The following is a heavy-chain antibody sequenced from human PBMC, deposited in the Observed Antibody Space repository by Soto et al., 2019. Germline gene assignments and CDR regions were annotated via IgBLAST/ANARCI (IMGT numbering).Heavy chain of an antibody. V-gene: IGHV4-61*01. Sequence: QVQLQESGPGLVKTSETLSLTCTVSGGSVSSGSYYWSWIRQPPGKVLEWVGYIYYSGRPTYNPSLKSRVTTSVDTSKHQIALRLSSVTAADTALYYCARDAGAIPSGSYFDYWGQGTLVTVSS. D-gene: IGHD1-26*01. CDR3: ARDAGAIPSGSYFDY. CDR1: GGSVSSGSYY. CDR2: IYYSGRP. J-gene: IGHJ4*02.